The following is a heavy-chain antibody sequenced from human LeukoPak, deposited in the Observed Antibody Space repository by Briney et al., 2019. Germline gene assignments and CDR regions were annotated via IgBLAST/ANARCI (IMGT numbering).Heavy chain of an antibody. CDR1: GGSISSYY. CDR3: ARENTVVVPAALGPYSISSSFDY. D-gene: IGHD2-2*01. J-gene: IGHJ4*02. CDR2: IYYSGST. V-gene: IGHV4-59*12. Sequence: SETLSLTCTVSGGSISSYYWSWIRQPPGKGLEWIGYIYYSGSTYYNPSLKSRVTISVDTSKNQFSLKLSSVTAADTAVYYCARENTVVVPAALGPYSISSSFDYWGQGTLVTVSS.